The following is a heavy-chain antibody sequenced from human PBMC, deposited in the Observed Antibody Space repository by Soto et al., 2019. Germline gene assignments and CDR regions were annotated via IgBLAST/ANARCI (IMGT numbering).Heavy chain of an antibody. CDR3: ARDQPHDSGSVSSHYYYYGMDV. J-gene: IGHJ6*02. Sequence: PSQTLSLTCAISGDSVSSNSAAWNWIRQSPSRGLEWLGRTYYRSKWYNDYAVSVTSRMTINPDTSNNQVSLQLNSLSPEDTAVYYCARDQPHDSGSVSSHYYYYGMDVWGQGTTVTVSS. D-gene: IGHD3-10*01. CDR1: GDSVSSNSAA. CDR2: TYYRSKWYN. V-gene: IGHV6-1*01.